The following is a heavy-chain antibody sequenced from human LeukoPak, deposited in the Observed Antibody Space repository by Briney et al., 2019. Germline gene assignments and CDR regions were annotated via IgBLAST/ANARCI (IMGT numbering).Heavy chain of an antibody. D-gene: IGHD3-16*01. CDR2: ISGSGGST. V-gene: IGHV3-23*01. J-gene: IGHJ4*02. Sequence: PGGSLRLSCAASGFTLSSYAMSWLRQAPGKGLEWVSAISGSGGSTYYADSVKGRFTISRDNSKNTLYLQMNSLRAEDTAVYYCAKDQNAMITPTYYFDYWGQGTLVTVSS. CDR3: AKDQNAMITPTYYFDY. CDR1: GFTLSSYA.